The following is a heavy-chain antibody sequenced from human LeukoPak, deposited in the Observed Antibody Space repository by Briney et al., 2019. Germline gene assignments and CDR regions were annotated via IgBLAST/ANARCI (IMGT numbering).Heavy chain of an antibody. CDR3: ARPRYCSSTSCYKFDY. D-gene: IGHD2-2*02. J-gene: IGHJ4*02. V-gene: IGHV4-39*01. CDR2: IYYSGST. Sequence: SETLSLTCTVSGGSISSYYWGWIRQPPGKGLEWIGSIYYSGSTYYNPSLKSRVTISVDTSKNQFSLKLSSVTAADTAVYYCARPRYCSSTSCYKFDYWGQGTLVTVSS. CDR1: GGSISSYY.